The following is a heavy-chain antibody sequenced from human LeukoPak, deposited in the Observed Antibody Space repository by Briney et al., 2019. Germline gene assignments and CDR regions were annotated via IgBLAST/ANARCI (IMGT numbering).Heavy chain of an antibody. CDR2: ISGSSSYI. J-gene: IGHJ4*02. V-gene: IGHV3-21*06. CDR3: ARTVRDPVYFDY. D-gene: IGHD3-10*01. CDR1: GFTFSSYS. Sequence: GGSLRLSCAASGFTFSSYSMNWVRQAPGKGLEWVSSISGSSSYIYYADSVKGRFTISRDNAKNSLYLQMNSLRAEDTAVYYCARTVRDPVYFDYWGQGTLVTVSS.